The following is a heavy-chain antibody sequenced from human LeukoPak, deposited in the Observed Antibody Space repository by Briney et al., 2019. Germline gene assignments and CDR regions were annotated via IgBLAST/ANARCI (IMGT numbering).Heavy chain of an antibody. CDR1: GFTFSSYA. CDR2: ISYDGSNK. Sequence: GGSLRLSCAASGFTFSSYAMHWVRQAPGKGLEWVAVISYDGSNKYYADSVKGRFTISRDNSKNTVYLQMNSLRADDTAVYYCTIKTDPGTLDYWGQGALVTVSS. CDR3: TIKTDPGTLDY. D-gene: IGHD6-13*01. V-gene: IGHV3-30-3*01. J-gene: IGHJ4*02.